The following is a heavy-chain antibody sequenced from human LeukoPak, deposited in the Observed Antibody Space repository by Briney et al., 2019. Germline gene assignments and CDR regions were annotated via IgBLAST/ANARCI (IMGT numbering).Heavy chain of an antibody. CDR1: GGSISSYY. D-gene: IGHD3-3*01. CDR3: ARGLNYDFWSGYLFDY. V-gene: IGHV4-4*07. CDR2: IYTSGST. J-gene: IGHJ4*02. Sequence: SETLSLTCTVSGGSISSYYWSWIRQPAGKGLEWIGRIYTSGSTNYNPSLKSRVTMSVDTSKNQFSLKLSSVTAADTAVYYCARGLNYDFWSGYLFDYWGQGTLVTVSS.